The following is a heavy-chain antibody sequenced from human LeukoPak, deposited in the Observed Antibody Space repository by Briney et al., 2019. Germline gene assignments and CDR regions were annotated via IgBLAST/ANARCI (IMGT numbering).Heavy chain of an antibody. D-gene: IGHD4-23*01. J-gene: IGHJ3*02. CDR3: ARGWDYGGNIDAFDI. Sequence: PGGSLRLSCAASGFTFSSYSMNWVRQAPGKGLEWVSYISSSSSTIYYADSVKGRFTISRDNAKNSLHLQMNSLRAEDTAVYYCARGWDYGGNIDAFDIWGQGTMVTVSS. CDR2: ISSSSSTI. V-gene: IGHV3-48*01. CDR1: GFTFSSYS.